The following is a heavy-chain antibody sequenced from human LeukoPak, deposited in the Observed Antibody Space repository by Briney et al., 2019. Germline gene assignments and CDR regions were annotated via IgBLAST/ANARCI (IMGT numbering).Heavy chain of an antibody. V-gene: IGHV3-23*01. CDR3: AKAGTGYYFDY. CDR1: GFTFSSYA. CDR2: ISGSGGST. J-gene: IGHJ4*02. D-gene: IGHD6-19*01. Sequence: GGSLRLSCAASGFTFSSYAMSWVRQAPGKGLEWVSAISGSGGSTYYAASVKGRFTISRDNSKHTLYLQMDSLRAEDTAVYYCAKAGTGYYFDYWGQGTLVTVSS.